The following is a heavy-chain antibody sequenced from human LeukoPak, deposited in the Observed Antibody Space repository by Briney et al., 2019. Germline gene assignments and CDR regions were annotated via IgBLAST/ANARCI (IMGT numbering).Heavy chain of an antibody. CDR2: IIPIFGSA. V-gene: IGHV1-69*05. Sequence: ASVKVSCKASGGTFNSYAISWVRQAPGQGLEWMGGIIPIFGSANYAQKVQGRVTITTDESTTTAYMELSSLRSEDTAVYYCARARSPSSGYLLRDHNWFDPWGQGTLVTVSS. J-gene: IGHJ5*02. CDR1: GGTFNSYA. D-gene: IGHD3-22*01. CDR3: ARARSPSSGYLLRDHNWFDP.